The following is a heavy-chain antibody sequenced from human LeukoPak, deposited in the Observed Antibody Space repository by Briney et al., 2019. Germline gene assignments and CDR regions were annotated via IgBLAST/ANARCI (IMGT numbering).Heavy chain of an antibody. CDR3: AREGGFYRPLDY. CDR1: GFIFSNYE. V-gene: IGHV3-48*03. J-gene: IGHJ4*02. D-gene: IGHD3-3*01. CDR2: IIGSGSNT. Sequence: PGGSLRLSCAASGFIFSNYEMNWVRQAPGKGLEWVAHIIGSGSNTFYADSVKGRFTISRDNAKNSLYLQMNSLRVEDTAVYYCAREGGFYRPLDYSGQGTLVTVSS.